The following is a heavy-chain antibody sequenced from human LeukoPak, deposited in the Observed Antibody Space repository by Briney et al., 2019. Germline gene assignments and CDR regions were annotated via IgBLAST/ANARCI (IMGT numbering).Heavy chain of an antibody. V-gene: IGHV1-2*02. Sequence: ASVKVSCKASGYTFTGYYMHWVRQAPGQGLEWMGWINPNSGGTNYAQKFQGRVTMTSDTSISAAYMELSRLRSDDTAVYYCAIDISSWYLAYWGQGTLVTVSS. J-gene: IGHJ4*02. CDR3: AIDISSWYLAY. CDR1: GYTFTGYY. D-gene: IGHD2-15*01. CDR2: INPNSGGT.